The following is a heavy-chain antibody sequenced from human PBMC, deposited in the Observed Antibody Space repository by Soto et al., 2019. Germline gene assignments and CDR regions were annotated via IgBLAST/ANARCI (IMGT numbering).Heavy chain of an antibody. CDR1: GGSISSYY. CDR3: ARRTMGIWFDP. Sequence: SETLSLTCTVSGGSISSYYWSWIRQPPGKALEWIGCIYYSGSTNYNPSLRSRVTISVDTSKNQFSLKLSSVTAADTAVYYCARRTMGIWFDPWGQGTLVTVSS. CDR2: IYYSGST. D-gene: IGHD7-27*01. V-gene: IGHV4-59*08. J-gene: IGHJ5*02.